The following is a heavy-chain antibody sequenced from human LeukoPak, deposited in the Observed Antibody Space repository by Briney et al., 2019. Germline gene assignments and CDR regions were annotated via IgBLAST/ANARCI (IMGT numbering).Heavy chain of an antibody. J-gene: IGHJ4*02. D-gene: IGHD6-13*01. CDR2: ISGSGGST. CDR1: GFTFSSYA. Sequence: GGSLRLSCAASGFTFSSYAMSWVRQAPGKGLEWVSAISGSGGSTYYADSVKGRFAISRDNSKNTLYLQMNSLRAEDTAVYYCAKDSTYSSSSSWYGYLDYSDYWGQGTLVTVSS. CDR3: AKDSTYSSSSSWYGYLDYSDY. V-gene: IGHV3-23*01.